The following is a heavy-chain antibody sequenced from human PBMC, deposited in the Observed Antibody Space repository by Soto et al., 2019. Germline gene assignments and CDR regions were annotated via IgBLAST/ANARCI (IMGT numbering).Heavy chain of an antibody. CDR3: ARDPLWSSSRWDYYGMDV. CDR2: IYYSGST. D-gene: IGHD6-13*01. Sequence: PSETLSLTCTVSGGSVSSGSYYWSWIRQPPGKGLEWIGYIYYSGSTNYNPSLKSRVTISVDTSKNQFSLKLSSVTAADTAVYYCARDPLWSSSRWDYYGMDVWGQGTTVTVSS. J-gene: IGHJ6*02. V-gene: IGHV4-61*01. CDR1: GGSVSSGSYY.